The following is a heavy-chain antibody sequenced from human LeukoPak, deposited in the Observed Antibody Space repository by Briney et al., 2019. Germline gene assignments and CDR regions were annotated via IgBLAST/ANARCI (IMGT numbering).Heavy chain of an antibody. CDR1: GYTFTGYY. D-gene: IGHD2-21*02. Sequence: ASVKVSCKASGYTFTGYYMHWVRQAPGKGLEWMGGFDPEDGETIYAQKFQGRVTMTEDTSTDTAYMELSSLRSEDTAVYYCATASIVVVTADTRYFDLWGRGTLVTVSS. CDR2: FDPEDGET. V-gene: IGHV1-24*01. J-gene: IGHJ2*01. CDR3: ATASIVVVTADTRYFDL.